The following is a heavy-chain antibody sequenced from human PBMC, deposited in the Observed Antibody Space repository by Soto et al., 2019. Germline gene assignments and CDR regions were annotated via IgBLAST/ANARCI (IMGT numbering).Heavy chain of an antibody. J-gene: IGHJ4*02. CDR2: ISAHNGNT. D-gene: IGHD1-1*01. Sequence: QVHLVQSGAEVKKPGASVKVSCQGSGYAFTTYGITWVRQAPGKGLEWMGWISAHNGNTNDAQKLQGRVTVTRDTPTSTAYMELRSLRYDDTAVYYCARGRYGDYWGQGALVTVSS. CDR3: ARGRYGDY. CDR1: GYAFTTYG. V-gene: IGHV1-18*01.